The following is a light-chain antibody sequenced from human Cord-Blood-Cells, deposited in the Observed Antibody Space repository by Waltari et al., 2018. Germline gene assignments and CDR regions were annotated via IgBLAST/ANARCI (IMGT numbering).Light chain of an antibody. J-gene: IGKJ4*01. CDR2: DAS. V-gene: IGKV1-33*01. CDR3: QQYDNLPPLH. Sequence: DIQMTQSPSSLSASVGDRVTMTCQASKDISNYLNWYQQKPGKAPKLLIYDASNLETGGPSRFSGSGSGTDFTFSISSLQPEDIATYYCQQYDNLPPLHFCGWTKVEIK. CDR1: KDISNY.